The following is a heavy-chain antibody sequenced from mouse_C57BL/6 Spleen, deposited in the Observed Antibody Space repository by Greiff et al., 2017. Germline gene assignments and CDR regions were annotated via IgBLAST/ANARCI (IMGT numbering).Heavy chain of an antibody. CDR2: IDPETGGT. V-gene: IGHV1-15*01. J-gene: IGHJ2*01. CDR3: TRSGFPTVVAVEFDY. CDR1: GYTFTDYE. Sequence: QVQLQQSGAELVRPGASVTLSCKASGYTFTDYEMHWVKQTPVHGLEWIGAIDPETGGTAYNQKFKGKAILTADKSSSTAYMELRSLTSEDSAVYYCTRSGFPTVVAVEFDYWGQGTTLTVSS. D-gene: IGHD1-1*01.